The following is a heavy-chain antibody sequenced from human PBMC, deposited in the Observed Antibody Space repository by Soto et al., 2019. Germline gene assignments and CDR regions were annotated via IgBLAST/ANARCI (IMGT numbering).Heavy chain of an antibody. V-gene: IGHV3-23*01. CDR2: ISGSGGNT. Sequence: EVQLLESGGGLVQPGGSLRLSCAASGFTFSSYAMSWVRQAPGKGLEWVSAISGSGGNTYYADSVKGRFTISRDNSKNKLYLQMNGLRAEDTAVNYCAQDPTPAPSEHYYDYYMDVWGKGTTVAVSS. D-gene: IGHD2-2*01. J-gene: IGHJ6*03. CDR1: GFTFSSYA. CDR3: AQDPTPAPSEHYYDYYMDV.